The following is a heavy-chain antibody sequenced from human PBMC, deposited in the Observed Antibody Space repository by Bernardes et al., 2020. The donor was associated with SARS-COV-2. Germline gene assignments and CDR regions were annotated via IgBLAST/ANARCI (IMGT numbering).Heavy chain of an antibody. J-gene: IGHJ6*02. V-gene: IGHV4-39*01. CDR2: IYLSGST. Sequence: AESLSLTCTVSGGSISSIVYYWGWLLQPPGKGLEWIWSIYLSGSTFYKPSLESRITIFVDASKNQFSLKLSSVTAADTAVYYCATTPSMSGIDVWGQGTTVVVSS. CDR3: ATTPSMSGIDV. CDR1: GGSISSIVYY.